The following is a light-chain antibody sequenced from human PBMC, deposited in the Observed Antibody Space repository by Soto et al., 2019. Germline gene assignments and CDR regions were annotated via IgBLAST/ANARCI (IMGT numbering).Light chain of an antibody. CDR1: SSDVGGYDY. V-gene: IGLV2-14*01. J-gene: IGLJ3*02. CDR3: SSYTSSNSWV. Sequence: QSVLTQPASVSGSPGQSIAISCTGTSSDVGGYDYVSWYQQHPGRAPKLMIYDVSHRPSGVSNRFSGSKSGNTASLTISGLQPEDEADYYCSSYTSSNSWVFGGGIKLTVL. CDR2: DVS.